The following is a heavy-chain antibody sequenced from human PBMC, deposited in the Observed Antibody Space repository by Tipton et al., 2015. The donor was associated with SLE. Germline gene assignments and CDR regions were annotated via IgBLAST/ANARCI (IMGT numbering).Heavy chain of an antibody. CDR3: AKDQGVDP. D-gene: IGHD3-16*01. CDR2: INSDGSST. CDR1: GFTFSSYW. V-gene: IGHV3-74*01. J-gene: IGHJ5*02. Sequence: SLRLSCAASGFTFSSYWMHWVRQAPGQGLVWVSRINSDGSSTSYADSVKGRFTISRDNAKNTLYLQMNSLRAEDTAVYYCAKDQGVDPWGQGTLVTVSS.